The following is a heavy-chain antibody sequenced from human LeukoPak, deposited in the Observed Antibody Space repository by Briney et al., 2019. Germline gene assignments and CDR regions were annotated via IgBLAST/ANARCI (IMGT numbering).Heavy chain of an antibody. Sequence: ASVKVSCKVSGYTLTELSMHWVRQAPGKGLEWMGGFDPEDGETIYAQKFQGRVTMTEDTSTDTAYMELGSLRSEDTAVYYCATDRQQLVPEYFQHWGQGTLVTVSS. CDR2: FDPEDGET. CDR1: GYTLTELS. CDR3: ATDRQQLVPEYFQH. J-gene: IGHJ1*01. V-gene: IGHV1-24*01. D-gene: IGHD6-13*01.